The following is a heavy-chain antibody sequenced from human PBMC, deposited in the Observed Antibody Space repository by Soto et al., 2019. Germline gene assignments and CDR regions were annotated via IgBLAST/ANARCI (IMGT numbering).Heavy chain of an antibody. V-gene: IGHV3-72*01. Sequence: EVQVVESGGGMVQPGGSLRLSCAASGVTPSDHTIDWLRQAPGMGLEWVGRSRPRTAHYNTEYAASVKGRFIFSRDDSTSSMYLQMNILKTEDTAIYFCAVDTVGTGSFWGQGTLVTASS. D-gene: IGHD5-12*01. J-gene: IGHJ4*02. CDR2: SRPRTAHYNT. CDR3: AVDTVGTGSF. CDR1: GVTPSDHT.